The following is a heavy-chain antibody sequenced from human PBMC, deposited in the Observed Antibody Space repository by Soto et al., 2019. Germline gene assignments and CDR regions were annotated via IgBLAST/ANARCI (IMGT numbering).Heavy chain of an antibody. J-gene: IGHJ5*02. CDR3: AKDSYYDSSGYLDA. CDR2: ISWNSGSI. V-gene: IGHV3-9*01. D-gene: IGHD3-22*01. CDR1: GFTFDDYA. Sequence: EVQLVESGGGLVQPGRSLRLSCAASGFTFDDYAMHWVRQAPGKGLEWVSGISWNSGSIGYADSVKGRFTISRDNAKNSLYLQMNSLRPEDTALYYCAKDSYYDSSGYLDAWGQGSLFTVSS.